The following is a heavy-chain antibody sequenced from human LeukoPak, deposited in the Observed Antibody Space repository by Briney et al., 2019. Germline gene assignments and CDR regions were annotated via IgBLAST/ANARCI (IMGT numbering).Heavy chain of an antibody. V-gene: IGHV1-18*01. J-gene: IGHJ4*02. D-gene: IGHD3-22*01. CDR1: GYTFSSYG. Sequence: PAASVKVSCKASGYTFSSYGISWVRRAPGQGLEWMGWISAYSGNTNYAQKLQGRATMTTDTSTSTAYMELRSLRSDDTAVYYCARDVKSYYYDSSGYRWDYWGQGTLVTVSS. CDR3: ARDVKSYYYDSSGYRWDY. CDR2: ISAYSGNT.